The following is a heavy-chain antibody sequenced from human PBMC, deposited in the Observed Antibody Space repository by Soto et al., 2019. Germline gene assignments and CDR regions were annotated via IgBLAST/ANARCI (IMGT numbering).Heavy chain of an antibody. J-gene: IGHJ4*02. CDR2: ISAYNGDT. CDR3: ARTDSKYFSSSESDY. CDR1: DYTFTNYG. D-gene: IGHD6-6*01. V-gene: IGHV1-18*01. Sequence: ASVKVSCKASDYTFTNYGLSWVRQAPARGLEWMGWISAYNGDTNSAQRLQGRLTMTTDTSTSTAYMELRSLRSDDTAVYYCARTDSKYFSSSESDYWGQGTLVTVSS.